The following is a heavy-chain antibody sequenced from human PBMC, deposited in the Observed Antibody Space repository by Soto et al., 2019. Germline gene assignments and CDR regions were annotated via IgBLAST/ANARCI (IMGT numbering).Heavy chain of an antibody. D-gene: IGHD2-2*02. CDR1: GGSRISYY. J-gene: IGHJ6*02. CDR3: ASVTRTCISTSCYRYYYGMDV. Sequence: SVTLSLTCTVAGGSRISYYWSWIRKPPGRGLEWIGFIYYAGSTNYNPSLKSRVTISVDTSKNQFSLKLSSVTAADTAVYYCASVTRTCISTSCYRYYYGMDVWGQGTTVTVSS. CDR2: IYYAGST. V-gene: IGHV4-59*01.